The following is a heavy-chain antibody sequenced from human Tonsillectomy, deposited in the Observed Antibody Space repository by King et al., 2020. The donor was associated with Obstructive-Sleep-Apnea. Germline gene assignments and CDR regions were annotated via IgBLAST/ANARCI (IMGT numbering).Heavy chain of an antibody. CDR3: ARATYGDYEVFDY. CDR1: GFTFSSYS. D-gene: IGHD4-17*01. CDR2: ISSSSSTI. J-gene: IGHJ4*02. Sequence: VRLVESGGGLVQPGGSLRLSCAASGFTFSSYSMNWVRQAPGKGLEWVSYISSSSSTIYYADSVKGRFTISRDNAKNSLYLQMNSLRAEDTAMYYCARATYGDYEVFDYWGQGTLVTVSS. V-gene: IGHV3-48*01.